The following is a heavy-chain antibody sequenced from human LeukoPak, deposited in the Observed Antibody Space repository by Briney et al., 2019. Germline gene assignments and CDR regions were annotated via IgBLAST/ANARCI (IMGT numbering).Heavy chain of an antibody. CDR3: AREGYGSGRRLGLDV. CDR2: INPSGGST. D-gene: IGHD3-10*01. CDR1: GYTFTGYY. J-gene: IGHJ6*02. V-gene: IGHV1-46*01. Sequence: PGASVKVSCKASGYTFTGYYMHWVRQAPGQGLEWMAIINPSGGSTTYAQNFQGRVTMTRDTSTSTVYLEVNSLRSDDTAVYYCAREGYGSGRRLGLDVWGQGTTVTVSS.